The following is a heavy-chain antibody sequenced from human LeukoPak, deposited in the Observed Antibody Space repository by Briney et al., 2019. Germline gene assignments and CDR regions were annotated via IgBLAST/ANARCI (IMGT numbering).Heavy chain of an antibody. Sequence: SETLSLTCTVSGDSISNYYWSWIRQSPGKELEWIGYMYNRGSTIYNPSLKSRVTISTDTSKNQFSLRLTSVTAADAAVYYCARAEKAVTGTLDYWGQGTLITVSS. CDR3: ARAEKAVTGTLDY. CDR2: MYNRGST. V-gene: IGHV4-59*01. D-gene: IGHD6-19*01. J-gene: IGHJ4*02. CDR1: GDSISNYY.